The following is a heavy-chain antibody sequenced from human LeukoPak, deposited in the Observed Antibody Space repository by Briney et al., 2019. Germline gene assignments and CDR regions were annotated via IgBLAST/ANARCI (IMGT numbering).Heavy chain of an antibody. J-gene: IGHJ4*02. Sequence: QPGGSLRLSCAASGFTFSSYWMPWVRQAPGKGLVWVSRINSDGSSITYADSVKGRFTISRDNAKNTLYLQMNSLRVEDTAVYYCAREGRVSGYDFDCWGQGTLVTVSS. CDR1: GFTFSSYW. CDR3: AREGRVSGYDFDC. CDR2: INSDGSSI. D-gene: IGHD5-12*01. V-gene: IGHV3-74*03.